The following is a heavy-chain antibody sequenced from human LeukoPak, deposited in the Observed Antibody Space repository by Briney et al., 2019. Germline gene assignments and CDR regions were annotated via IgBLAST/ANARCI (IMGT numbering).Heavy chain of an antibody. CDR1: GYTFTSYG. Sequence: ASVKVSCKASGYTFTSYGISWVRQAPGQGLEWMGWISAYNGNTNYAQKLQGRVTMTTDTSTSTAYMELRSLRSDDTAVYYCATAGYCSSTSCYTWDSRWVWFDPWGQGTLVTVSS. CDR2: ISAYNGNT. D-gene: IGHD2-2*02. J-gene: IGHJ5*02. CDR3: ATAGYCSSTSCYTWDSRWVWFDP. V-gene: IGHV1-18*01.